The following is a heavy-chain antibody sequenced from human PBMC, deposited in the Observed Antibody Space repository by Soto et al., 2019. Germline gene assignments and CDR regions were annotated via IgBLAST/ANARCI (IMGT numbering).Heavy chain of an antibody. V-gene: IGHV2-5*02. Sequence: QITLNESGPTQVKPRQTLTLTCTFSGFSLTTSGVGVGWIRQSPGKAPEWLALIYWDDDKRYSPFLKSRLTITKDTSKNQVVLTMADLDPADTATYYCAHRVLRTVFGLVTTTAIYFDFWGQGTPVAVPS. CDR3: AHRVLRTVFGLVTTTAIYFDF. CDR1: GFSLTTSGVG. CDR2: IYWDDDK. D-gene: IGHD3-3*01. J-gene: IGHJ4*02.